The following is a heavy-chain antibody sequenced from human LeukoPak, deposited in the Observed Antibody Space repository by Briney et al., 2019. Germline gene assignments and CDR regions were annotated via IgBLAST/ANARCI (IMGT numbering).Heavy chain of an antibody. CDR2: IGGSGGSA. CDR1: GLTFSNYA. J-gene: IGHJ4*02. CDR3: AKSAAAVVPPLTDY. V-gene: IGHV3-23*01. D-gene: IGHD3-22*01. Sequence: GGSLRLSCAASGLTFSNYAMSWVRQAPGKGLEWVSGIGGSGGSAYYADSVKGRFTISRDNSKNTLYLQMNSLRAEDTAVYYCAKSAAAVVPPLTDYWGQGTLVTVSS.